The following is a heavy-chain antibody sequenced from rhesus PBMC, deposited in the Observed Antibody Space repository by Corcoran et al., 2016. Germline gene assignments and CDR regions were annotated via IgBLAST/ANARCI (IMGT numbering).Heavy chain of an antibody. J-gene: IGHJ4*01. V-gene: IGHV2-1*01. CDR3: ARKTALGFDY. D-gene: IGHD3S6*01. CDR2: IYWDDDK. CDR1: GFSLSTSGMG. Sequence: QVTLKESGPALVKPTQTLTLTCTFSGFSLSTSGMGVGWIRQPARKTLEWLAHIYWDDDKRYSTSLKSRLTISQDTSKNQVVLTMTNMDPVDTATYYCARKTALGFDYWGQGVLVTVSS.